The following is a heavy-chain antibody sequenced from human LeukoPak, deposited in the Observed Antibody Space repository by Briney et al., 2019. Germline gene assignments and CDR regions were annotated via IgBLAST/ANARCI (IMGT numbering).Heavy chain of an antibody. CDR2: IYYTGST. CDR1: GGSVSSSRYY. CDR3: ARGPYSSSWYQPNWFDP. J-gene: IGHJ5*02. Sequence: PSETLSLTCPVSGGSVSSSRYYWGWIRQPPGKGLEWIGSIYYTGSTYYNPSLKSRVTISVDTSKNQFSLKLSSVTAADTAVYYCARGPYSSSWYQPNWFDPWGQGTLVTVSS. D-gene: IGHD6-13*01. V-gene: IGHV4-39*07.